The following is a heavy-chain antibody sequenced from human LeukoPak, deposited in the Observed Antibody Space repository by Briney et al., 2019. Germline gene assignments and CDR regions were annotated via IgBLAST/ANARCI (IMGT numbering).Heavy chain of an antibody. D-gene: IGHD6-19*01. Sequence: EASVKVSCKASGGTFSSYTISWVRQAPGQGLEGMGRIIPILGIANYAQKFQGRVTTTADKSTSTAYMELSSLRSEDTAVYYCARSIAVAGSLYWGQGTLVTVSS. CDR2: IIPILGIA. V-gene: IGHV1-69*02. CDR1: GGTFSSYT. CDR3: ARSIAVAGSLY. J-gene: IGHJ4*02.